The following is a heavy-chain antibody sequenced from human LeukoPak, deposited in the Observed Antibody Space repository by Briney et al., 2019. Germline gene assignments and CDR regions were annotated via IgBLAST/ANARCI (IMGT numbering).Heavy chain of an antibody. CDR2: ISAYNGNT. CDR1: GYTFTSYG. CDR3: ARAPPTYDFWSGTPIDAFDI. Sequence: ASVKVSCKASGYTFTSYGISWVRQAPGQGLEWMGWISAYNGNTNYAQKLQGRVTMTTDTSTSTAYMELRSLRSDDTAVYYCARAPPTYDFWSGTPIDAFDIWGQGTMVTVSS. D-gene: IGHD3-3*01. V-gene: IGHV1-18*01. J-gene: IGHJ3*02.